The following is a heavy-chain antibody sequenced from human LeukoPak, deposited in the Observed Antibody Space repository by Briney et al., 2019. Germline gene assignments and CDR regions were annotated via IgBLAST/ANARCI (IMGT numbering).Heavy chain of an antibody. CDR2: IYTSGST. D-gene: IGHD1-26*01. V-gene: IGHV4-4*07. CDR3: ARAPGGIVGATIDYYYYGMDV. Sequence: SETLSLTCTVSGGSISSYYWSWIRQPAGKGLEWIGRIYTSGSTNYNPSLKSRVTMSVDTSKNQFSLKLSSVTGADTAVYYCARAPGGIVGATIDYYYYGMDVWGQGSTVTVSS. CDR1: GGSISSYY. J-gene: IGHJ6*02.